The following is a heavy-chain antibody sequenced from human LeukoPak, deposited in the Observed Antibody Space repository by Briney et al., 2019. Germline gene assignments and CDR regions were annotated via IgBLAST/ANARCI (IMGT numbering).Heavy chain of an antibody. CDR3: ARGNSLLLDKYYYDSSGYATGYMDV. D-gene: IGHD3-22*01. V-gene: IGHV4-38-2*02. J-gene: IGHJ6*03. CDR1: GYSISSGYY. Sequence: KTSETLSLTCTVSGYSISSGYYWGWIRQPPGEGLEWIGTIYHRGSTYYKSSLKSRVTISVDTSKNQFSLKLSSVTAADTAVYYCARGNSLLLDKYYYDSSGYATGYMDVWGKGTTVTVPS. CDR2: IYHRGST.